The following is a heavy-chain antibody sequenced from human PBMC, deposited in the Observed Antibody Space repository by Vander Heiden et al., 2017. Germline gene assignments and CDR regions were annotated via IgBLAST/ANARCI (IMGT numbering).Heavy chain of an antibody. CDR1: GGSISSTSHH. Sequence: QLQLQESGPGLAKPSATLSLTCTVSGGSISSTSHHWGWIRQPPGKGLEWIGSIFYRGSTYYNAALKSRVTISGDTSNHQFPLGLRTLTAADPAVDYGARRSRSGSYDAFEIWGQGTRVAVS. D-gene: IGHD3-10*01. CDR2: IFYRGST. J-gene: IGHJ3*02. CDR3: ARRSRSGSYDAFEI. V-gene: IGHV4-39*01.